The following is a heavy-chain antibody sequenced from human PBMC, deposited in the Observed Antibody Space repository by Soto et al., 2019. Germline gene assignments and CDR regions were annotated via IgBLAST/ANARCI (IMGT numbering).Heavy chain of an antibody. J-gene: IGHJ6*02. CDR2: IDWDDDK. V-gene: IGHV2-70*01. D-gene: IGHD6-13*01. CDR1: GFSLSTSGMC. Sequence: SGPTLVNPTQTLTLTCTFSGFSLSTSGMCVSWIRQPPGKALEWLALIDWDDDKYYSTSLKTRLTISKDTSKNQVVLTMTNMDPVDTATYHCARSLYSSSWSRFDYYYGMDVWGQGTTVTVSS. CDR3: ARSLYSSSWSRFDYYYGMDV.